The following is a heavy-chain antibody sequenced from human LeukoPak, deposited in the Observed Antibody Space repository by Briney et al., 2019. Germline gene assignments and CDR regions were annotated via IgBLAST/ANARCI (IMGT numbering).Heavy chain of an antibody. Sequence: PGGSLRLSCAASGFSFRTCGKHWVRQAPGKGLEWVGVTWYDGSNEFYADSVKGRFTISRDNSKNTLYLQMNSLRAEDTAVYYCAKDGVGGTHSDYWGQGTLVTVSP. CDR2: TWYDGSNE. V-gene: IGHV3-33*06. J-gene: IGHJ4*02. CDR1: GFSFRTCG. D-gene: IGHD1-26*01. CDR3: AKDGVGGTHSDY.